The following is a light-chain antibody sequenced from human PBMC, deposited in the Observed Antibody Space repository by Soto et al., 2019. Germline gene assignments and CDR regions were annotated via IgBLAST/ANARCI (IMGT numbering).Light chain of an antibody. CDR2: DAS. V-gene: IGKV3-11*01. Sequence: EIVLTQCPATLSLSPGERATLSCRASQSVSSDLAWYQQKPGQAPRLLIYDASNRATGIPARFSGSGSGTDFTLTISSLDPEDFAVYYCQQRSNWPPFGGGTKVEIK. CDR1: QSVSSD. J-gene: IGKJ4*01. CDR3: QQRSNWPP.